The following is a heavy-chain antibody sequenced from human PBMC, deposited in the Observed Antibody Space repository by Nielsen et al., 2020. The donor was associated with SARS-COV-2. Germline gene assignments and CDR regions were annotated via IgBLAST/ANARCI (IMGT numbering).Heavy chain of an antibody. CDR3: ARDSNYYGSGSYPHPSAFDI. Sequence: ASVKVSCKASGYTFTSYYMHWVRQAPGQGLEWMGIINPSGGSTSYAQKFQGRVTITADESTSTAYMELSSLRSEDTAVYYCARDSNYYGSGSYPHPSAFDIWGQGTMVTVSS. V-gene: IGHV1-46*01. D-gene: IGHD3-10*01. CDR2: INPSGGST. CDR1: GYTFTSYY. J-gene: IGHJ3*02.